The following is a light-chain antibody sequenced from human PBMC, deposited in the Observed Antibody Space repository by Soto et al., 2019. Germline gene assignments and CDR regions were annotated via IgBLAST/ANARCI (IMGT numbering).Light chain of an antibody. CDR2: RNN. Sequence: QSVLTQPPSASGTPGQRVTISCSGSSSNIGSKYVYWYQQLPGTAPKLLMYRNNQRPSGVPDRFPGSKSGTSASLAISGLRSEDEADYYCAAWDAGVSGPAFGGGTKLTVL. CDR1: SSNIGSKY. CDR3: AAWDAGVSGPA. J-gene: IGLJ2*01. V-gene: IGLV1-47*01.